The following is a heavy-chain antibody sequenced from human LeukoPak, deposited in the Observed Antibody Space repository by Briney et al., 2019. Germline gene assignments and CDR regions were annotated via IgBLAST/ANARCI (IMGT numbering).Heavy chain of an antibody. Sequence: GASVTVSCKASGGTFSSYAISWVRQAPGQGLEWMGGIIPIFGTANYAQKFQGRVTITADESTSTAYMGLSSLRSEDTAVYYCARAGATVTSGFDYWGQGTLVTVSS. D-gene: IGHD4-17*01. CDR2: IIPIFGTA. V-gene: IGHV1-69*01. CDR3: ARAGATVTSGFDY. J-gene: IGHJ4*02. CDR1: GGTFSSYA.